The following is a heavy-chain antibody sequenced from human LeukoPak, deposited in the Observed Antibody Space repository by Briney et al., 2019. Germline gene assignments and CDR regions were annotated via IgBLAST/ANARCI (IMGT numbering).Heavy chain of an antibody. V-gene: IGHV3-21*01. D-gene: IGHD2-21*02. Sequence: GGSLRLSCAASGFTFSNYSMNWIRQAPGKGLEWVSSISSSTSYIYYADSVKGRFTISKDNAKSSLYLQMNSLRVEDMAVYYCARGYCGGDCYGDWGQGTLVTVSS. CDR2: ISSSTSYI. J-gene: IGHJ1*01. CDR1: GFTFSNYS. CDR3: ARGYCGGDCYGD.